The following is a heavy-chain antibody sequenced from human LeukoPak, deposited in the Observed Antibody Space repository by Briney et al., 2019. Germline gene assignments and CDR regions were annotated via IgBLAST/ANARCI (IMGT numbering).Heavy chain of an antibody. CDR2: ISSNGGRT. CDR3: VKDTDSRGFYRIFDY. J-gene: IGHJ4*02. Sequence: GGSLRLSCSASGFTFSSYAMHWVRQAPGKGLEYVSAISSNGGRTYYADSVKGRFTISRDNSKNTLYLQMSSLRAEDTAVYYCVKDTDSRGFYRIFDYWGQGTLVTVSS. CDR1: GFTFSSYA. V-gene: IGHV3-64D*06. D-gene: IGHD3-22*01.